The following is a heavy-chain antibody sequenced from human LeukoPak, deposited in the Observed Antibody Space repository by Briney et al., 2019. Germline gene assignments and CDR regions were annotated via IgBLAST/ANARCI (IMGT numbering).Heavy chain of an antibody. D-gene: IGHD5-24*01. V-gene: IGHV4-38-2*02. CDR3: ARLYLPATRFYY. CDR2: IYHSGRT. Sequence: KASETLSLTCTVSGYSISSGYYWGWIRQPPGKGLEWIGIIYHSGRTFYNPSLKSRVTISVDTSKNQFSLKLTSVTAADPAVYYCARLYLPATRFYYWGQGTLVTVSS. J-gene: IGHJ4*02. CDR1: GYSISSGYY.